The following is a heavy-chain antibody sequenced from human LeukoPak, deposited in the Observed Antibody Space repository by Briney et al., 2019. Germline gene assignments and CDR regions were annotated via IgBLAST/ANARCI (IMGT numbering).Heavy chain of an antibody. J-gene: IGHJ4*02. D-gene: IGHD5-12*01. CDR2: IWYDGSNK. V-gene: IGHV3-33*08. Sequence: GGSLRLSCTASGFTFSSYGMHWVRQAPGKGLEWVAVIWYDGSNKYYADSVKGRFTISRDNSKNTLYLQMNSLRAEDTAVYYCARLDSGYLFDYWGQGTLVTVSS. CDR1: GFTFSSYG. CDR3: ARLDSGYLFDY.